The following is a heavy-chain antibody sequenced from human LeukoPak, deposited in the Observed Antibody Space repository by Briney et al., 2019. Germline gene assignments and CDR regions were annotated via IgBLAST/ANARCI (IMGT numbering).Heavy chain of an antibody. D-gene: IGHD3-3*01. CDR2: IIPILGIA. Sequence: SVKVSCKASGGTFSSYAISWVRQAPGQGLEWMGRIIPILGIANYAQKFQGRVTITADKSTSTAYMELSSLRSEDTAVYYCAREWRDYYYYMDVWGKGTTVTVSS. CDR1: GGTFSSYA. J-gene: IGHJ6*03. V-gene: IGHV1-69*04. CDR3: AREWRDYYYYMDV.